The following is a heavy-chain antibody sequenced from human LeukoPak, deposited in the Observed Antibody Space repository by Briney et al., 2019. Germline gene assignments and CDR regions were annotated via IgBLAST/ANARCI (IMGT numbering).Heavy chain of an antibody. D-gene: IGHD6-19*01. CDR3: AKGGIAVASTSYYYYMDV. J-gene: IGHJ6*03. CDR2: ISGSGDST. V-gene: IGHV3-23*01. CDR1: GFTFSTFA. Sequence: GGSLRLSCEASGFTFSTFAMIWVRQPPGKGLEWVSGISGSGDSTYHADSVKGRFTISRDNSKNTLYLQMNSLRAEDTAVYYCAKGGIAVASTSYYYYMDVWGKGTTVTISS.